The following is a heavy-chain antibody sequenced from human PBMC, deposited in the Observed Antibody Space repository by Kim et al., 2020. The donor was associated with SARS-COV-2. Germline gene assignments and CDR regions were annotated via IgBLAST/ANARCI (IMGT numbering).Heavy chain of an antibody. CDR2: ISYDGSNK. V-gene: IGHV3-30*04. J-gene: IGHJ6*01. CDR1: GFTFSSYA. CDR3: ARDLSGYSYGPRYYYYYG. Sequence: GGSLRLSCAASGFTFSSYAMHWVRQAPGKGLEWVAVISYDGSNKYYADSVKGRFTISRDNSKNTLYLQMNSLRAEDTAVYYCARDLSGYSYGPRYYYYYG. D-gene: IGHD5-18*01.